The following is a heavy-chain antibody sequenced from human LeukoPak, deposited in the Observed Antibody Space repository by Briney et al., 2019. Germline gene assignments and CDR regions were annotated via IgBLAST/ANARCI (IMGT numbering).Heavy chain of an antibody. J-gene: IGHJ6*02. CDR3: AKDLREWYYDPNGNYFSYGMDV. CDR1: GFTFRKHY. V-gene: IGHV3-11*01. D-gene: IGHD3-22*01. Sequence: NPGGSLRLSCAASGFTFRKHYMSWIRQAPGRGPEWVAYIGASGSTIYYRDSVNGRFTISRDNAKNSLHLQMNSLRAEDTAVYYCAKDLREWYYDPNGNYFSYGMDVWGQGTTVVVSS. CDR2: IGASGSTI.